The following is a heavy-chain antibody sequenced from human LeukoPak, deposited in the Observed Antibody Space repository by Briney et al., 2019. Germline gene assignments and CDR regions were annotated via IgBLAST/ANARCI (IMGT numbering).Heavy chain of an antibody. V-gene: IGHV3-23*01. J-gene: IGHJ4*02. CDR1: GFTLSTYA. D-gene: IGHD3-3*01. Sequence: GGSLRLSCVASGFTLSTYAMNWVRQAPGKGLEWVSGISGSGDSTYYADSVKGRFTISRDNSKNTLYLQMNSLRAEDTAVYYCARNYDFWSGYNYWGQGTLVTVSS. CDR3: ARNYDFWSGYNY. CDR2: ISGSGDST.